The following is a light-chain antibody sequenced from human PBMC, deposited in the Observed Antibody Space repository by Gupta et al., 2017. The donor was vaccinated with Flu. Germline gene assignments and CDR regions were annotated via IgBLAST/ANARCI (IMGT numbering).Light chain of an antibody. CDR1: SSYIGDNY. J-gene: IGLJ3*02. V-gene: IGLV1-51*02. Sequence: QSVLTQPPSVSEAPGHKVSISCSGSSSYIGDNYVSWYQRLPGTAPKLLIYENNKRPSGIPDRFSGSKSGTTATLGITGLQTGDEADYYCGSWDTNMRIGVFGGGTMLTVL. CDR3: GSWDTNMRIGV. CDR2: ENN.